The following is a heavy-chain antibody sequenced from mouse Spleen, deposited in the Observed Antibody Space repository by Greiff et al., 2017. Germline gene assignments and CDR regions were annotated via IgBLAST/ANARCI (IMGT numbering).Heavy chain of an antibody. Sequence: VQLQESGPGLVAPSQSLSITCTVSGFSLTGYGVNWVRQPPGKGLEWLGMIWGDGSTDYNSALKSRLSISKDNSKSQVFLKMNSLQTDDTARYYCAREKYGNYGYYAMDYWGQGTSVTVSS. CDR2: IWGDGST. J-gene: IGHJ4*01. CDR3: AREKYGNYGYYAMDY. CDR1: GFSLTGYG. V-gene: IGHV2-6-7*01. D-gene: IGHD2-10*02.